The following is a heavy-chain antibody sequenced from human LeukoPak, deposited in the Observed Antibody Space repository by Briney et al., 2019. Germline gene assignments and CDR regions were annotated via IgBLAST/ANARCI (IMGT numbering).Heavy chain of an antibody. CDR2: ISGSYII. Sequence: GGPLRLSCAASGFTFSDYYMSWIRQAPGKGLEWVAYISGSYIIYYADSVKGRFTISRDNSKNTLYLQMNSLRAEDTAVYYCARDPRAYCSSTSCYAFDYWGQGTLVTVSS. CDR3: ARDPRAYCSSTSCYAFDY. D-gene: IGHD2-2*01. J-gene: IGHJ4*02. V-gene: IGHV3-69-1*01. CDR1: GFTFSDYY.